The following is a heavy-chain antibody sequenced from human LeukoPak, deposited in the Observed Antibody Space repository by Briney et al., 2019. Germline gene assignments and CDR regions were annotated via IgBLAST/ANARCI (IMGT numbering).Heavy chain of an antibody. CDR3: ARVVVVPVPHGYYYYGMDV. J-gene: IGHJ6*02. D-gene: IGHD2-2*01. Sequence: SETLSLTCTVSGGSISSYYWSWIRQPPGKGLEWIGYIYYSGSTNYNPSLKSRVTISVDTSKNQFSLKLSSVTAADTAVYYCARVVVVPVPHGYYYYGMDVWGQGTTVTVSS. V-gene: IGHV4-59*01. CDR2: IYYSGST. CDR1: GGSISSYY.